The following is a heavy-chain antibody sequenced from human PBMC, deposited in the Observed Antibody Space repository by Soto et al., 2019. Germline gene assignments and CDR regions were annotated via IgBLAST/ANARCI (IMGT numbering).Heavy chain of an antibody. J-gene: IGHJ4*02. V-gene: IGHV1-8*01. CDR2: MNPNSGNT. CDR1: GYTFTSYD. Sequence: QVQLVQSGAEVXXPGASVKVSCKASGYTFTSYDINWVRQATGQGLEWMGWMNPNSGNTGYAQKFQGRVTMTRNTSISTAYKELSSLTSEDTAVYYCARAGSSGYPVSDWGQGTLVTVSS. D-gene: IGHD3-22*01. CDR3: ARAGSSGYPVSD.